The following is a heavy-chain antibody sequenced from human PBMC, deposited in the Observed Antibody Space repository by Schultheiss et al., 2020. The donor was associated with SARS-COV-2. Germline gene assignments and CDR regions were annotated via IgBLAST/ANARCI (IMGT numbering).Heavy chain of an antibody. CDR1: GGTFSSYA. Sequence: ASVKVSCKASGGTFSSYAMHWVRQAPGQRLEWMGWSNAGNGNTKYSQEFQGRVTITRDTSASTAYMELSSLRSEDMAVYYCARASYDFRPLAYYGMDVWGQGTTVTVAS. J-gene: IGHJ6*02. CDR2: SNAGNGNT. D-gene: IGHD3-3*01. V-gene: IGHV1-3*02. CDR3: ARASYDFRPLAYYGMDV.